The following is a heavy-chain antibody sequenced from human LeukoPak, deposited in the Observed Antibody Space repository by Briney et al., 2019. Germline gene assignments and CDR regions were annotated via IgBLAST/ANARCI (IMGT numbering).Heavy chain of an antibody. CDR2: IYYSGST. V-gene: IGHV4-39*07. CDR3: ARDSKSTADAFDI. Sequence: SETLSLTCTVSGGSISSSSYYWGWIRQPPGKGLEWIGSIYYSGSTYYNPSLKSRVTISVDTSKNQFSLKLSSVTAADTAVYYCARDSKSTADAFDIWGQGTMVTVSS. J-gene: IGHJ3*02. D-gene: IGHD5/OR15-5a*01. CDR1: GGSISSSSYY.